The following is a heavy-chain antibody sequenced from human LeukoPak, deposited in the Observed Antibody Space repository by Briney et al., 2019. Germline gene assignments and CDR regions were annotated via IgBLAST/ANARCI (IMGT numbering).Heavy chain of an antibody. CDR1: GFTFSSYA. CDR3: AKDVRSGSGWYQGYYFDY. V-gene: IGHV3-23*01. D-gene: IGHD6-19*01. CDR2: ISGSGGST. Sequence: GGSLRLSCAASGFTFSSYAMSWVRQAPGKGLEWVSAISGSGGSTYYADSVKGRFTISRDNSKNTLNLQINSLRDEDTAIYYCAKDVRSGSGWYQGYYFDYWGQGTLVTVSS. J-gene: IGHJ4*02.